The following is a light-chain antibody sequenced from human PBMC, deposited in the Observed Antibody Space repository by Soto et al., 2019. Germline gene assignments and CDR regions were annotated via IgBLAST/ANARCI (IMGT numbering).Light chain of an antibody. Sequence: DIVLTQSPLTLPVSLGEPASISCRASRRLLQSNGYNYLDWFLQKPGQSPQLLVYLDSNRASGVPGRFSGSGSGTDFTLKISRVEAEDVGVYYCMQSLQTPINFGQGTRLEI. CDR2: LDS. CDR3: MQSLQTPIN. J-gene: IGKJ2*01. V-gene: IGKV2-28*01. CDR1: RRLLQSNGYNY.